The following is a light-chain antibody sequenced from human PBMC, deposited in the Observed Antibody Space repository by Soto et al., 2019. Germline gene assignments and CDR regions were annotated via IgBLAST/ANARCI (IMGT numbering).Light chain of an antibody. CDR3: GTWDSSLSAGPYV. Sequence: QSALTQPPSVSAAPGQKVTISCSGSSSNIGNNYVSWYQQLPGTAPKVLIYDNNKRPSGIPDRFSGSKSGTSATLGITGLQTGDEADYYCGTWDSSLSAGPYVFGTGTKVTVL. V-gene: IGLV1-51*01. CDR2: DNN. J-gene: IGLJ1*01. CDR1: SSNIGNNY.